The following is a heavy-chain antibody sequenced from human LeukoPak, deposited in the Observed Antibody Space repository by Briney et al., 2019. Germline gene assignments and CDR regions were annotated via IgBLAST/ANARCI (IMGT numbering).Heavy chain of an antibody. D-gene: IGHD2-2*02. J-gene: IGHJ5*02. CDR2: IYYSGST. CDR3: AREYREIRDCSSTSCYIWLDP. CDR1: GGSISSYY. Sequence: SETLSLTCTVSGGSISSYYWSWIRQPPGKGLEWIGYIYYSGSTNYNPSLKSRVTISVDTSKNQFSLKLSSVTAADTAVYYCAREYREIRDCSSTSCYIWLDPWGQGTLVTVSS. V-gene: IGHV4-59*12.